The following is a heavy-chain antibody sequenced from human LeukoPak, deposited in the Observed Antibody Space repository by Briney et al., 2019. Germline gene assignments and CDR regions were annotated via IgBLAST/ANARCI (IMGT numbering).Heavy chain of an antibody. CDR1: GGSFSGYY. J-gene: IGHJ4*02. CDR3: ARRSRGRIVVVPAAMKGGRVYYFDY. D-gene: IGHD2-2*01. V-gene: IGHV4-34*01. Sequence: SETLSLTCAVYGGSFSGYYWSWIRQPPGKGLEWIGEINHSGSTNYNPSLKSRVTISVDTSKNQFSLKLSSVTAADTAVYYCARRSRGRIVVVPAAMKGGRVYYFDYWGQGTLVTVSS. CDR2: INHSGST.